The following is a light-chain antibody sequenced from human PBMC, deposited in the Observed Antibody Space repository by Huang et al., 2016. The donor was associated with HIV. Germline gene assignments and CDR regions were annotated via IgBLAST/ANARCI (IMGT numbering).Light chain of an antibody. CDR2: GAS. V-gene: IGKV3-20*01. CDR3: QQYGSSPPT. J-gene: IGKJ1*01. Sequence: EIVLTQSPGTLSLSPGERATLSCRASQSISSSYLAWYQQKPGQAPRLLIFGASSRATGLPDRFSGSGSGTDFTLIISRLEPEDFAVFYCQQYGSSPPTFGQGTKVEIK. CDR1: QSISSSY.